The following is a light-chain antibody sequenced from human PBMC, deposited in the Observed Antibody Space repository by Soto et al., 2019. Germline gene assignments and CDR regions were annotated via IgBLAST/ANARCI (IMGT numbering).Light chain of an antibody. J-gene: IGKJ1*01. CDR2: GAS. V-gene: IGKV3-15*01. Sequence: EIVLTQSPATLSLSPGERATLSCRASQSVRSYLAWYQQKPGQAPRLLIYGASTRATGIPVRFSGSASGTEFTLTISSLQSEDFTVYYCQQYNKWPLTFGQGTKVDIK. CDR3: QQYNKWPLT. CDR1: QSVRSY.